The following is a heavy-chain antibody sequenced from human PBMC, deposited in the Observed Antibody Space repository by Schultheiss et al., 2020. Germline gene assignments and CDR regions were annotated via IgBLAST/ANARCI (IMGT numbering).Heavy chain of an antibody. D-gene: IGHD6-13*01. CDR2: ISGSGGST. J-gene: IGHJ6*02. Sequence: GESLKISCAASGFTFSNAWMNWVRQAPGKGLEWVSAISGSGGSTYYADSVKGRFTISRDNSKNSLYLQMNSLRAEDTAVYYCARDAPHGSSWWYYYYGMDVWGQGTTVTVSS. CDR1: GFTFSNAW. CDR3: ARDAPHGSSWWYYYYGMDV. V-gene: IGHV3-23*01.